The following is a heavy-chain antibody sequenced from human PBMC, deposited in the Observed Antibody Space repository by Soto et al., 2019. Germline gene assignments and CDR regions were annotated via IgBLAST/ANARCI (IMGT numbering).Heavy chain of an antibody. J-gene: IGHJ2*01. CDR3: ARVHTVTTYFDV. Sequence: QVPLVQSGAEVGKPGASVKVSCKASGYTFTSYDINWVRQASGQGLEWMGWMNPNSGNTGSAQRFQGRLTMTRNTSINAAYMELTSLTSEDAAVYYCARVHTVTTYFDVLGRGTLVAVSS. D-gene: IGHD4-17*01. CDR1: GYTFTSYD. V-gene: IGHV1-8*01. CDR2: MNPNSGNT.